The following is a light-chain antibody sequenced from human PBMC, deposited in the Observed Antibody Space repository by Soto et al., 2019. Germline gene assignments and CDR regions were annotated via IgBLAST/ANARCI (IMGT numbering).Light chain of an antibody. CDR1: QSINNW. CDR2: DAS. CDR3: QQYHEYW. V-gene: IGKV1-5*01. J-gene: IGKJ1*01. Sequence: EIQMTQSPSTLSASVGDRVTITCRASQSINNWLDWYQQKPGKAPKLLIYDASSLESGVPSRFSGSGSGTEFTLTISSLQPDDFATYYCQQYHEYWFGQGTKVDIK.